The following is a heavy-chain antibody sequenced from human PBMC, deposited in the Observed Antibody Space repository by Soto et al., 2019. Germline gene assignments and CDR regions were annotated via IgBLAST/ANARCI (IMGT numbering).Heavy chain of an antibody. J-gene: IGHJ4*02. CDR2: IYYSGST. D-gene: IGHD5-12*01. CDR1: GGSISSSSYY. V-gene: IGHV4-39*01. Sequence: SETLSLTCTVSGGSISSSSYYWGWIRQPPGKGLEWIGSIYYSGSTYYNPSLKSRVTKSVDTSKNQFSLKLSSVTAADTAVYYCARLYGRGYGKRYYFDYWGQGTLVTVSS. CDR3: ARLYGRGYGKRYYFDY.